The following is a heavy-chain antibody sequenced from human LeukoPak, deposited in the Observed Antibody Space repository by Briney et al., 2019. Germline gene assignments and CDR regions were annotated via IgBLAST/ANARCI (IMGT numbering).Heavy chain of an antibody. CDR1: RFTFSSYA. Sequence: PGGSLRLSCAASRFTFSSYAMSWVRQAPGKGLEWVSAISGSGGSTYYADSVKGRFTISRDNSKSTLYLQMNSLRAEDTAVYYCAKVVGATTRGYFDYWGQGTLVTVSS. CDR2: ISGSGGST. D-gene: IGHD1-26*01. CDR3: AKVVGATTRGYFDY. J-gene: IGHJ4*02. V-gene: IGHV3-23*01.